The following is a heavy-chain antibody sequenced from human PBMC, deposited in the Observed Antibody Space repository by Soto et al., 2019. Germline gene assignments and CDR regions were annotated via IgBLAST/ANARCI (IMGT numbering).Heavy chain of an antibody. CDR2: ISYDGSNK. CDR3: ARDGTIAARPPHFDY. D-gene: IGHD6-6*01. J-gene: IGHJ4*02. CDR1: GFTFSSYA. Sequence: GGSLRVSCAASGFTFSSYAMHWVLQAPGKGLEWVAVISYDGSNKYYADSVKGLFTISRDNSKNTLYLQMNSLRAEDTAVYYCARDGTIAARPPHFDYWGQGTLVTVSS. V-gene: IGHV3-30-3*01.